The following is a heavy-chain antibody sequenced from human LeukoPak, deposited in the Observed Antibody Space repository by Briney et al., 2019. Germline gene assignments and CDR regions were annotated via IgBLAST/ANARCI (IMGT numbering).Heavy chain of an antibody. Sequence: GGSLRLSCAASGFTFSSYWIHWVRQAPGKGLVWVSRINSDGSSTSYADSVKGRFTISRDNAKNTLYLQMNSLRAEDTAVYYCARAATYYDFWSGIMGGGDNWFDPWGQGTLVTVSS. CDR1: GFTFSSYW. D-gene: IGHD3-3*01. J-gene: IGHJ5*02. V-gene: IGHV3-74*01. CDR2: INSDGSST. CDR3: ARAATYYDFWSGIMGGGDNWFDP.